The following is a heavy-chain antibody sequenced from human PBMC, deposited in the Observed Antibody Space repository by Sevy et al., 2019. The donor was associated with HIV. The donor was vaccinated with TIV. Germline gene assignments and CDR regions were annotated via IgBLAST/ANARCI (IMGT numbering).Heavy chain of an antibody. CDR1: GFMLSSYW. J-gene: IGHJ5*02. CDR2: IKEDGSEK. V-gene: IGHV3-7*01. D-gene: IGHD1-1*01. Sequence: GGSVRLSCAASGFMLSSYWVNWVRQAPGKGLEWVANIKEDGSEKYYVDSVKGRFTVSRDNAKNSAYLEMNNLRAEDTALYYCVRAIQQAGASWGQGTLVTVSS. CDR3: VRAIQQAGAS.